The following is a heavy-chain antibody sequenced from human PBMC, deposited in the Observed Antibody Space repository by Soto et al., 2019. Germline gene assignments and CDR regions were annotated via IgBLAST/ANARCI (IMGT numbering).Heavy chain of an antibody. J-gene: IGHJ4*02. V-gene: IGHV1-18*01. D-gene: IGHD3-22*01. CDR2: ISAYNGNT. Sequence: QVQLVQSGAEVKKPGASVKVSCKASGYTFTSYGISWVRQAPGQGLEWMGWISAYNGNTNYAQKLQGRVTMTTDTTTSTANMELRGLRCDGTDEYYCARYGYYDRSGYWSYFGYWGQGTLVTVSS. CDR3: ARYGYYDRSGYWSYFGY. CDR1: GYTFTSYG.